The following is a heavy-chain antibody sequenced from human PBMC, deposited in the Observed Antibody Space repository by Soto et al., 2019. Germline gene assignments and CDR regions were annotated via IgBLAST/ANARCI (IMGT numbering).Heavy chain of an antibody. CDR1: GFTFSIYA. CDR3: ARGGRDDVVATLKPMDV. D-gene: IGHD5-12*01. V-gene: IGHV3-23*01. J-gene: IGHJ6*02. CDR2: ISGSGGST. Sequence: HPGGSLRLSCAASGFTFSIYAMSWFRQAPGKGLEWVSAISGSGGSTYYADSVKGRFTISRDNSKNTLYLQMNSLRAEDTAVYYCARGGRDDVVATLKPMDVWGQGTTDTVSS.